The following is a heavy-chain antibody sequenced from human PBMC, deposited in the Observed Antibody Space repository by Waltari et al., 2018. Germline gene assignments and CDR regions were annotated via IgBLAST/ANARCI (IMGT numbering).Heavy chain of an antibody. CDR2: VNPKSGNT. CDR3: ARGKVSVGRDYFDY. J-gene: IGHJ4*02. D-gene: IGHD1-20*01. Sequence: QVQLVQSGAEVKKPGASVKVSCKASGYTFTSYDINWVRQATGQGLEWMGWVNPKSGNTGYAQKFQGRVTMTRNTSISTAYMELSSLRSEDTAVYYCARGKVSVGRDYFDYWGQGTLVTVSS. V-gene: IGHV1-8*01. CDR1: GYTFTSYD.